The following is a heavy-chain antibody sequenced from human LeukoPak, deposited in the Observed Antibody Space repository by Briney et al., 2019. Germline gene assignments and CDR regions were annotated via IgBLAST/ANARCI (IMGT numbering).Heavy chain of an antibody. Sequence: PGGALRLSCAAPGFTFSDYYMSWVRQAPGEGPEGGLYISSSGSTIYYADSVKGRFTISRDNAKNSLYLQMNSLRAEDTAVYYCARAPRQVVPAATHTDYWGQGTLVTVSS. CDR3: ARAPRQVVPAATHTDY. J-gene: IGHJ4*02. CDR1: GFTFSDYY. CDR2: ISSSGSTI. V-gene: IGHV3-11*01. D-gene: IGHD2-2*01.